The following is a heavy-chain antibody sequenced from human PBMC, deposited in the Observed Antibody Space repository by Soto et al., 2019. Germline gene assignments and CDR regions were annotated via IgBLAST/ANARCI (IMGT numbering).Heavy chain of an antibody. V-gene: IGHV4-61*01. D-gene: IGHD4-4*01. CDR3: ARVRPDYTLSYDYYGMDV. J-gene: IGHJ6*02. CDR2: IYYSGST. CDR1: GGSVSSGSYY. Sequence: QVQLQESGPGLVKPSETLSLTCTVSGGSVSSGSYYWSWIRQPPGKGLEWIGYIYYSGSTNYNPSLKIRVTIPVDTSTNQFSLKLSSVTAADTAVYYCARVRPDYTLSYDYYGMDVWGQGTTVTVSS.